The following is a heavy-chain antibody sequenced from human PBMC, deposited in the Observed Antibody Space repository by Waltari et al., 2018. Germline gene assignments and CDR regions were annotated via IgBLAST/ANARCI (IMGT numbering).Heavy chain of an antibody. D-gene: IGHD6-19*01. CDR1: GFTFSNSA. CDR2: ISGSGETK. CDR3: AKEGGRWLVANWVDF. Sequence: EAQLLESGGDFVHPGGSLRLSCVVSGFTFSNSAMSWVRQARGKGVCGVSGISGSGETKYYAEAVKGRFTISRDNSKNMLYLQMSSLRGDDTAVYYCAKEGGRWLVANWVDFWGQGTLVTVSS. V-gene: IGHV3-23*01. J-gene: IGHJ5*01.